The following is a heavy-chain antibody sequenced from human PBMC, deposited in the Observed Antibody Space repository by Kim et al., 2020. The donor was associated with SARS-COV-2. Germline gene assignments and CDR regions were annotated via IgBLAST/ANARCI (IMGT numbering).Heavy chain of an antibody. Sequence: GESLKISCKASEYTFNNYWIGWVRQMPGKGLQWLGIIYPGDSDTKYNPSVQGQVTISADRSPTTAYLQWSSLKASDTAIYYCARAPSGTFSPYYFDYWGQGTLVTVSS. CDR1: EYTFNNYW. CDR3: ARAPSGTFSPYYFDY. CDR2: IYPGDSDT. V-gene: IGHV5-51*01. D-gene: IGHD1-26*01. J-gene: IGHJ4*02.